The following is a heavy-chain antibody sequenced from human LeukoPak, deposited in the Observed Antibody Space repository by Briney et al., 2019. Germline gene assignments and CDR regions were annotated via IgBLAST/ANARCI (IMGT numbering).Heavy chain of an antibody. Sequence: PGGSLRLSCAASGFTFSSYAMSWVRQAPGKGLEGVSAISGGGGSTYYAAAVKGRCTISRDNSKNTLYLQMNSLRAEDTAVYYCAKNHGYSFGFYPFDYLGQGTLVTVSS. CDR2: ISGGGGST. CDR3: AKNHGYSFGFYPFDY. CDR1: GFTFSSYA. D-gene: IGHD5-18*01. V-gene: IGHV3-23*01. J-gene: IGHJ4*02.